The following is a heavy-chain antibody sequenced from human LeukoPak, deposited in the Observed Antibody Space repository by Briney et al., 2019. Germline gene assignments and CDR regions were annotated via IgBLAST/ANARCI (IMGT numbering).Heavy chain of an antibody. Sequence: SETLSLTCTVSGGSISSYYWSWIRQPPGKGLEWIGYNYYSGSTNYNPSLKSRVTISVDTSKNQFSLKLSSVTAADTAVYYCARDGAGKGATPYYYYGMDIWGQGTTVTVSS. D-gene: IGHD1-26*01. CDR1: GGSISSYY. J-gene: IGHJ6*02. V-gene: IGHV4-59*01. CDR3: ARDGAGKGATPYYYYGMDI. CDR2: NYYSGST.